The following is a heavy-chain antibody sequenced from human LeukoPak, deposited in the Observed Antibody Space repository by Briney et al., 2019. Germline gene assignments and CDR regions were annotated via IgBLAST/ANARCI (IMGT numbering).Heavy chain of an antibody. CDR3: ARDPTTVTTFYAFDI. CDR1: GGSINSGGPF. CDR2: IYHSGST. Sequence: SSQTLSLTCTVSGGSINSGGPFWSWIRQHPEKGLGWIGYIYHSGSTYYNPSLKSRVTISVDTSKNQFSLQLSSVTAADTAVYYCARDPTTVTTFYAFDIWGQGTMVTVSS. D-gene: IGHD4-17*01. V-gene: IGHV4-31*03. J-gene: IGHJ3*02.